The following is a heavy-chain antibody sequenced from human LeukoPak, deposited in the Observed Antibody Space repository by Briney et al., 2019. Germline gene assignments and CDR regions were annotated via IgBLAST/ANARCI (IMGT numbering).Heavy chain of an antibody. Sequence: ASVKVSCTASGYTFTSYGISWVRQAPGQGLEWMGWISGYNGNTNYAQKLQGRVTMTTDTSTSTAYMELRRLRSDDTAVYYCARDYVWGSYTGYWGQGTLVTVSS. D-gene: IGHD3-16*01. CDR2: ISGYNGNT. CDR1: GYTFTSYG. J-gene: IGHJ4*02. V-gene: IGHV1-18*01. CDR3: ARDYVWGSYTGY.